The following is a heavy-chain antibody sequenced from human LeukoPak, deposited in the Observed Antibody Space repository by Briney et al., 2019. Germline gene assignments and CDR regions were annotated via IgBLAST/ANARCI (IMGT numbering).Heavy chain of an antibody. J-gene: IGHJ4*02. CDR3: ARVIMITFGGVISFPFDY. D-gene: IGHD3-16*01. Sequence: PSETLSLTCTVSGGSISSSSYYWGWIRQPPGKGLEWIGSIYYSGSTYYNPSLKSRVTISVDTSKNQFSLKLSSVTAADTAVYYCARVIMITFGGVISFPFDYWGQGTLVTVSS. V-gene: IGHV4-39*07. CDR2: IYYSGST. CDR1: GGSISSSSYY.